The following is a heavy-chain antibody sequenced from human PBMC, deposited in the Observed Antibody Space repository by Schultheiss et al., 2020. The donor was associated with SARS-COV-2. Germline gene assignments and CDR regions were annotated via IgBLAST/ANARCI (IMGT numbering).Heavy chain of an antibody. V-gene: IGHV4-61*01. CDR3: ASIAVAGLYYYYGMDV. D-gene: IGHD6-19*01. CDR2: IYYSGST. Sequence: GSLRLSCTVSGGSVSSGSYYWSWIRQPPGKGLEWIGYIYYSGSTNYNPSLKSRVTISVDTSKNQFSLKLSSVTAADTAVYYCASIAVAGLYYYYGMDVWGQGTTVTVSS. J-gene: IGHJ6*02. CDR1: GGSVSSGSYY.